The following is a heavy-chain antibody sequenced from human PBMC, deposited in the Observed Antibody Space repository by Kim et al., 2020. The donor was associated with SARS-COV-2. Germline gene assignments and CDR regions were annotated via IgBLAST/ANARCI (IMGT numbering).Heavy chain of an antibody. CDR3: ARHAWVDTAMVNDY. J-gene: IGHJ4*02. CDR1: GGSISSYY. D-gene: IGHD5-18*01. CDR2: IYYSGST. V-gene: IGHV4-59*08. Sequence: SETLSLTCTVSGGSISSYYWSWIRQPPGKGLEWIGYIYYSGSTNYNPSLKSRVTISVDTSKNQFSLKLSSVTAADTAVYYCARHAWVDTAMVNDYWGQGTLVTVSS.